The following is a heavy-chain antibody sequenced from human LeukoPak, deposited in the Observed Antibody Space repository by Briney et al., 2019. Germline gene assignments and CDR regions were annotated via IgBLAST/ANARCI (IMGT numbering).Heavy chain of an antibody. D-gene: IGHD6-13*01. V-gene: IGHV3-30-3*01. CDR1: GFTFSSCA. Sequence: GRSLRLSCAASGFTFSSCAMHWVRQAPGKGLEWVAVISYDGSNKYYADSVKGRFTISRDNSKNTLHLQMNSLRAEDTALYYCAKDRRYSSSWSVAFDIWGQGTMVTVSS. CDR2: ISYDGSNK. CDR3: AKDRRYSSSWSVAFDI. J-gene: IGHJ3*02.